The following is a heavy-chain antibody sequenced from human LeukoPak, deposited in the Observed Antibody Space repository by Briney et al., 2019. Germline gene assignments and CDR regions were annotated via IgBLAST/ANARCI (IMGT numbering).Heavy chain of an antibody. D-gene: IGHD6-19*01. CDR3: ARQVVAVSGTDYFDY. J-gene: IGHJ4*02. V-gene: IGHV4-39*01. CDR2: IYYSGST. Sequence: SETLSLTCTVSGGSIRSSSYYWGWIRQPPGKGLEWIGSIYYSGSTYYNASLKSRGTISVDTSKNQFSLKLNSVTAADTAVYFCARQVVAVSGTDYFDYLGQGTLVTVSS. CDR1: GGSIRSSSYY.